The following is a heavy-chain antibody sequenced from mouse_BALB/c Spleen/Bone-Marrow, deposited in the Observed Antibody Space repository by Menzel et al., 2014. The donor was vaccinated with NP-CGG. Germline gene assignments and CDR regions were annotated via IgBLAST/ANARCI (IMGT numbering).Heavy chain of an antibody. Sequence: EVKLLESGGGLVQPGGSLKLSCAASGFDFSRYWMSWVRQAPGKGLEWLGEINPDSSTINYTPSLKGKFIISRDNAKNTLYLQMSKVRSEDTALYYCARPRYPPYAMDYWGQGTSVTVSS. J-gene: IGHJ4*01. CDR2: INPDSSTI. CDR3: ARPRYPPYAMDY. D-gene: IGHD1-1*01. CDR1: GFDFSRYW. V-gene: IGHV4-1*02.